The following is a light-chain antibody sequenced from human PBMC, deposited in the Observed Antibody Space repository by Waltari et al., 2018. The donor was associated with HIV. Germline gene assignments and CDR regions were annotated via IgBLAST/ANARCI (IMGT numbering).Light chain of an antibody. CDR3: SSCAGSDDGVV. V-gene: IGLV2-8*01. J-gene: IGLJ2*01. CDR2: EVK. Sequence: QSALTQPPSASGSPGPSVTISCTGAISDIGSYNYVSWYQQHPDKAPKLIIDEVKKRPAGVPERFSGAKSGNVASRSVSGLQADDEADYFCSSCAGSDDGVVFGGGTKLTVL. CDR1: ISDIGSYNY.